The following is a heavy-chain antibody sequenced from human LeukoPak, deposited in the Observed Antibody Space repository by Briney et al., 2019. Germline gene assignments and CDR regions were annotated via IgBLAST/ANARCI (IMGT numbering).Heavy chain of an antibody. CDR2: ISSSSDYT. V-gene: IGHV3-11*05. Sequence: PGGSLRLSCAASGFTFSDYYMTWIRQAPGKGLECVSYISSSSDYTNYPDSVKGRFTISRDNAKNSLYLRMNSLRAEDTAVYYCARVKVGTTNRFDYWGQGTLVTVSS. J-gene: IGHJ4*02. CDR1: GFTFSDYY. CDR3: ARVKVGTTNRFDY. D-gene: IGHD1-26*01.